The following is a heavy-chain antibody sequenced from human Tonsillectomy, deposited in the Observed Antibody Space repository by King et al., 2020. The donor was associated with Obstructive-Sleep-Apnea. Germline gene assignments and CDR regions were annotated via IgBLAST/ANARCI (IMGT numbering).Heavy chain of an antibody. V-gene: IGHV4-39*07. CDR1: GGSISTSSYY. CDR3: ASDGRGDTYVYPFDY. Sequence: QLQESGPGLVKPSETLSLTCTVSGGSISTSSYYWGWIRQPPGKGLEWSGSLYYSGSTYYSPSPKSLVTISVDTSKNQFSLRLTSVTAADTAVFYCASDGRGDTYVYPFDYWGQGTLVTVSS. CDR2: LYYSGST. J-gene: IGHJ4*02. D-gene: IGHD5-18*01.